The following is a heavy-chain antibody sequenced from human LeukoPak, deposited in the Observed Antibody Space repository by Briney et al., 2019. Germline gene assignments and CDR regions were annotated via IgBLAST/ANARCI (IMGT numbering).Heavy chain of an antibody. CDR1: GFTFSSYS. CDR2: IISSSSTI. J-gene: IGHJ6*03. Sequence: PGGSLRLSCAASGFTFSSYSMNWVRQAPGEGREWVSYIISSSSTIYYGDSVKGRFTISRDNAKNSPYLQMNSLRAEDTAVYYCARVVVAATPGYYYYMDVWGKGTTVTVSS. CDR3: ARVVVAATPGYYYYMDV. D-gene: IGHD2-15*01. V-gene: IGHV3-48*01.